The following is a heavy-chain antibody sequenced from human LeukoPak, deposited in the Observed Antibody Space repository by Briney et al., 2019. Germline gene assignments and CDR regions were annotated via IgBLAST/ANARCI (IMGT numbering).Heavy chain of an antibody. D-gene: IGHD4-23*01. CDR2: IKQDGSEK. V-gene: IGHV3-7*01. J-gene: IGHJ2*01. CDR3: ARGGGNSFWYFDL. CDR1: GFTFSSYW. Sequence: GGSLRLSCAASGFTFSSYWMSWVRQAPGKGLEWVANIKQDGSEKYYVDSVKGRFTISRDNAKNSLYLQMNSLRAEDTAVYYCARGGGNSFWYFDLWGRGTLVTVSS.